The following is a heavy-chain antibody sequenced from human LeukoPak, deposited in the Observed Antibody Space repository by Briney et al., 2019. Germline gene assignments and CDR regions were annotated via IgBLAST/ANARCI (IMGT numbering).Heavy chain of an antibody. D-gene: IGHD5-24*01. CDR3: ARSQMEVDGYNIRDYYYYMDV. CDR2: INPSGGST. J-gene: IGHJ6*03. Sequence: ASVKVSCKASGYTFTSYYMHWVRQAPGQGLEWMGIINPSGGSTSYAQKFQGRVTMTRDMSTSTVYMELSSLRSEDTAVYYCARSQMEVDGYNIRDYYYYMDVWGKGTTVTVSS. CDR1: GYTFTSYY. V-gene: IGHV1-46*01.